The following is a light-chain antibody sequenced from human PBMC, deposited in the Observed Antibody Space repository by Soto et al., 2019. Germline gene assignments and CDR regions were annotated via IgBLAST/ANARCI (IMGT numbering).Light chain of an antibody. CDR3: QQYVSSLGGYT. J-gene: IGKJ2*01. Sequence: EIVLTQSPGTLSLSPGEGAALSCRASQIVSNTYLAWYQQKPGQPPRLLIHATSSRPTGIPDRFSGSVSGTDFTVTSSRLEPEDFALYYCQQYVSSLGGYTFGKGNKLEI. V-gene: IGKV3-20*01. CDR2: ATS. CDR1: QIVSNTY.